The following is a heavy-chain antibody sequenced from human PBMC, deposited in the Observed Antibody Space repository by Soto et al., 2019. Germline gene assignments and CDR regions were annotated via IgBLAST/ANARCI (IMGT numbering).Heavy chain of an antibody. Sequence: GGSLRLSCAASGFTFSSYAMSWVRQAPGKGLEWVSAISGSGGSTYYADSVKGRFTISRDNSKNTLYLQMNSLRAEDTAVYYCAKDVVRFPFSSYFDYWGQGTLVTVSS. CDR1: GFTFSSYA. D-gene: IGHD3-10*01. CDR2: ISGSGGST. V-gene: IGHV3-23*01. CDR3: AKDVVRFPFSSYFDY. J-gene: IGHJ4*02.